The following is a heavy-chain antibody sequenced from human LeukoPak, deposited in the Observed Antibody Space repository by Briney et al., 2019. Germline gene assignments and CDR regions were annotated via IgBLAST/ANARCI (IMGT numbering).Heavy chain of an antibody. J-gene: IGHJ6*03. CDR2: ISSSSSYI. Sequence: GGSLRLSCAASGFTFSSYSMNRVRQAPGKGLEWVSSISSSSSYIYYADSVKGRFTISRDNAKNSLYLQMNSLRAEDTAVYYCAREIAAAALLVDYYYYMDVWGKGTTVTVSS. V-gene: IGHV3-21*01. CDR1: GFTFSSYS. D-gene: IGHD6-13*01. CDR3: AREIAAAALLVDYYYYMDV.